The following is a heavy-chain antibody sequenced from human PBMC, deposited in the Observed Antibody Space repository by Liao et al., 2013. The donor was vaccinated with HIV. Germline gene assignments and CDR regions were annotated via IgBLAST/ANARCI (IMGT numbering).Heavy chain of an antibody. V-gene: IGHV4-59*08. Sequence: QVQLQESGPGLVKPSETLSLTCTVSGGSISSYYWSWIRQPPGKGLEWIGYIYYSGSTNYNPSLKSRVTISVDTSKNQFSLKLSSVTAADTAVYYCASSYYYDSSGYKYDYWGQGTLVTVSS. D-gene: IGHD3-22*01. CDR1: GGSISSYY. CDR2: IYYSGST. CDR3: ASSYYYDSSGYKYDY. J-gene: IGHJ4*02.